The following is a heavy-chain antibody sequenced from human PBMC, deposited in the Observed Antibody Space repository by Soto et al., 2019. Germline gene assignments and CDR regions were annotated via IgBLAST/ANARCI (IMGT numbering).Heavy chain of an antibody. Sequence: TMSLTCTASGGCISADYWSWIWLPPGQGLEWIGDISHSGSTNYNPSLKSRVTISVDTSKRQFSLKLSSVTAADTAVYYCAREDPGVISGMDVWGQGTTVATSS. CDR3: AREDPGVISGMDV. D-gene: IGHD3-10*01. J-gene: IGHJ6*02. CDR1: GGCISADY. CDR2: ISHSGST. V-gene: IGHV4-59*01.